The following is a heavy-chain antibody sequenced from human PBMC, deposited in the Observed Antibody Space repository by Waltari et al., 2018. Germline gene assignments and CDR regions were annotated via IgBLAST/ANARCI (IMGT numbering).Heavy chain of an antibody. CDR1: GGSFSGYY. CDR2: INHSGST. V-gene: IGHV4-34*01. Sequence: QVQLQQWGAGLLKPSETLSLTCAVYGGSFSGYYWSWIRQPPGKGLEWIGEINHSGSTNYNPSLKSRVTISVDTSKNQFSLKLSSVTAADTAVYYCARGMPRGWAPLSYRYCSSTSCYGGHWFDPWGQGTLVTVSS. CDR3: ARGMPRGWAPLSYRYCSSTSCYGGHWFDP. D-gene: IGHD2-2*01. J-gene: IGHJ5*02.